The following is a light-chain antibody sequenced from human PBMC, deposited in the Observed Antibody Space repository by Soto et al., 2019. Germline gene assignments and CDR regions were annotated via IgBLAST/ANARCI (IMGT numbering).Light chain of an antibody. V-gene: IGKV1-5*01. J-gene: IGKJ1*01. Sequence: DIQMTQSPSTLSASVGDRVTITCRASQSIRRWLAWYQQRPGKAPKLLIFDVSNLGSGVPSRFSGSGSGTEFTLTISSLQPDDFATYYCQQYNSYSGTFGQGTKVDIK. CDR3: QQYNSYSGT. CDR1: QSIRRW. CDR2: DVS.